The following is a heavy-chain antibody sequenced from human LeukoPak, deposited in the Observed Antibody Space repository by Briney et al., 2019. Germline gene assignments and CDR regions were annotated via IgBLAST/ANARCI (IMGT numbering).Heavy chain of an antibody. J-gene: IGHJ5*02. V-gene: IGHV3-21*01. CDR3: ARDNRGDFCSSTSCYEANWFDP. CDR2: ISSSSSYI. Sequence: GGSLRLSCAASGFTFSSYSMNWVRQAPGKGLEWVSSISSSSSYIYYADSVKGRFTISRDNAKNSLYLQMNSLRAEDTAVYYCARDNRGDFCSSTSCYEANWFDPWGQGTLVTVSS. CDR1: GFTFSSYS. D-gene: IGHD2-2*01.